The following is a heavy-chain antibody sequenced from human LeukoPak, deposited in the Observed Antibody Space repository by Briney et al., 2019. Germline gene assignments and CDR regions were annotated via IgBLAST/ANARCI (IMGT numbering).Heavy chain of an antibody. Sequence: ASVKVSCKASGYTFTGYYMHWVRQAPGQGLEWMGWINPNSGGTNYAQKFQGRVTMTRDTSISTAYMELSRLRSDDTAVYYCARATPGIAAAGKRGNFDYWGQGTLVTVSS. CDR3: ARATPGIAAAGKRGNFDY. CDR2: INPNSGGT. V-gene: IGHV1-2*02. J-gene: IGHJ4*02. CDR1: GYTFTGYY. D-gene: IGHD6-13*01.